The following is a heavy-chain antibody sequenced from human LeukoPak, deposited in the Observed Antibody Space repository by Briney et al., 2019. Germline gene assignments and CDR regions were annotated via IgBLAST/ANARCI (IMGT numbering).Heavy chain of an antibody. J-gene: IGHJ4*02. Sequence: SETLSLTCTVSGGYISTYFWSWIRQPPGKGLEWIGYVYYSGSTNYNPSLKSRVTILVDTSKNQFSLKLTSVTAADTAVYYCAREDHCVTTTCYNYFDYWGQGTLVTVSS. D-gene: IGHD2-2*02. CDR3: AREDHCVTTTCYNYFDY. CDR1: GGYISTYF. V-gene: IGHV4-59*01. CDR2: VYYSGST.